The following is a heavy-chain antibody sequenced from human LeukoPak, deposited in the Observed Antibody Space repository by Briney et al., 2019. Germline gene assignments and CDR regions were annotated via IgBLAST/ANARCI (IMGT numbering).Heavy chain of an antibody. J-gene: IGHJ5*02. CDR2: IIPIFGTA. V-gene: IGHV1-69*13. CDR3: ARDHYLLGGDGKVTTGWFDP. Sequence: SVKVSCKASVCTFSGYAISWVRQAPGQGLEWMGGIIPIFGTANYAQKFQGRVTITADESTSTAYMELSSLRSEDTAVYYCARDHYLLGGDGKVTTGWFDPWGQGTLVTVSS. CDR1: VCTFSGYA. D-gene: IGHD4-11*01.